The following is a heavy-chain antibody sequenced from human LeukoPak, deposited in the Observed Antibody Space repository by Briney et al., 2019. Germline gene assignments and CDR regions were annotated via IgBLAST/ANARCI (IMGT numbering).Heavy chain of an antibody. CDR1: GYTFINHD. CDR2: MNSNSGNT. V-gene: IGHV1-8*03. J-gene: IGHJ4*02. Sequence: ASVKVSCKGYGYTFINHDIDWVRQAAGQGLEWMGWMNSNSGNTGYAQKFQGRVTITMHTSISTAYMELASLRSEDTAVYYCARGPTSNTNLYYFDYWGLGTLVTVSS. CDR3: ARGPTSNTNLYYFDY. D-gene: IGHD2-2*01.